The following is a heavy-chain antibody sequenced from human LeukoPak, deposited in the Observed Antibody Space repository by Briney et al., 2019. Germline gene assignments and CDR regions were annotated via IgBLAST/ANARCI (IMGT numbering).Heavy chain of an antibody. V-gene: IGHV3-23*01. Sequence: PGGSLRLSCAASGFTFSSYAMSWVRQAPGKGLEWVSAISGSGGSTYYADSVKGRFTISRDNSKNMLYLQMNSLRAEDTAVYYCAKGARTPRGAAGTNFDYWGQGTLVTVSS. J-gene: IGHJ4*02. CDR1: GFTFSSYA. CDR2: ISGSGGST. D-gene: IGHD6-13*01. CDR3: AKGARTPRGAAGTNFDY.